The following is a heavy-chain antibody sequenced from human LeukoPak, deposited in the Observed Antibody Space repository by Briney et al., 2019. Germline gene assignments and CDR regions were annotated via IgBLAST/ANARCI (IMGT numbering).Heavy chain of an antibody. CDR1: GGSISSYY. V-gene: IGHV4-4*07. CDR3: ARVSRTPYSSSWSGGAFDI. CDR2: IYTSGST. J-gene: IGHJ3*02. Sequence: SETLSLTCTVSGGSISSYYWSWIRQPAGKGLEWIGRIYTSGSTNYNPSLKIRVTMSVDTSKTQFSLKLSSVTAADTAVYHCARVSRTPYSSSWSGGAFDIWGQGTMVTVSS. D-gene: IGHD6-13*01.